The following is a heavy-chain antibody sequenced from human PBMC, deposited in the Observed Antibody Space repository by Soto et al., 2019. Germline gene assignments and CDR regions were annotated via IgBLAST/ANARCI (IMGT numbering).Heavy chain of an antibody. CDR2: IRGGGDTT. V-gene: IGHV3-23*01. D-gene: IGHD3-10*01. J-gene: IGHJ4*02. Sequence: EVQLLESGGGLVQPGGSLRLSCAASGFTFNNYAMTWVRQAPGKGLEWVSAIRGGGDTTSYADSVKGRFTVSRDGSKNTLYLQMSSLRAEDTALYYCAKGRGDSGSLTPRVDFWGQGTLVTVSS. CDR1: GFTFNNYA. CDR3: AKGRGDSGSLTPRVDF.